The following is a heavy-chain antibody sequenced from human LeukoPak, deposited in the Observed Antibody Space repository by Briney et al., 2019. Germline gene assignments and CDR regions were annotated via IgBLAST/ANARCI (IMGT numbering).Heavy chain of an antibody. CDR2: IKQDGSEK. V-gene: IGHV3-7*01. Sequence: PGGSLRLSCAASGFTFSSYWMSWVRQAPGEGLEWVANIKQDGSEKYYVDSVKGRFTISRDNAKNSLYLQMNSLRAEDTAVYYCASSEWIQLWRYDYWGQGTLVTVSS. J-gene: IGHJ4*02. CDR1: GFTFSSYW. CDR3: ASSEWIQLWRYDY. D-gene: IGHD5-18*01.